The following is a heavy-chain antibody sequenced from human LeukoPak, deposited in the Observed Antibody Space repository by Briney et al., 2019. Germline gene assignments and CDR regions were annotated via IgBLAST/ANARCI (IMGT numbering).Heavy chain of an antibody. Sequence: SETLSLTCTVSGGSISSYYWSWIRQPPGKGLEWIGYIYYSGSTNYNPSLKSRVTISVDTSKNQFSLKLSSVTAADTAVYYCARARNDVWGSYRLDYWGQGTLVTVSS. CDR1: GGSISSYY. V-gene: IGHV4-59*01. J-gene: IGHJ4*02. CDR2: IYYSGST. CDR3: ARARNDVWGSYRLDY. D-gene: IGHD3-16*02.